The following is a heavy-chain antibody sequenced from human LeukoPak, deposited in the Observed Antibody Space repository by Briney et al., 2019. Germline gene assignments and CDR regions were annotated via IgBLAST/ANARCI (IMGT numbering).Heavy chain of an antibody. CDR2: IGSAGDK. Sequence: GGSLRFSCAASGFVLSDYGIHWVRQGIGKGLDWVSGIGSAGDKYYAGSERGRFTISRENAENFVYLQMNGLRAEDTAIYYCVRAKRETSSRPWTSGMDVWGQGTTVTVSS. D-gene: IGHD3/OR15-3a*01. V-gene: IGHV3-13*01. CDR1: GFVLSDYG. CDR3: VRAKRETSSRPWTSGMDV. J-gene: IGHJ6*02.